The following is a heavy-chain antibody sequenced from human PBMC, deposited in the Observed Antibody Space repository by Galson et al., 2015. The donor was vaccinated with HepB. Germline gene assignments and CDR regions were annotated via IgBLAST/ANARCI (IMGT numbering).Heavy chain of an antibody. V-gene: IGHV3-33*08. CDR3: ARKYSSSWYYWFDY. CDR1: GFTFSSYG. CDR2: IWYDGSNK. J-gene: IGHJ4*02. Sequence: SLRLSCAASGFTFSSYGMHWVRQAPGKGLEWVAVIWYDGSNKYYADSVKGRFTISRDNSKNTLYLQMNSLRAEDTAVYYCARKYSSSWYYWFDYWGQGTLVTVSS. D-gene: IGHD6-13*01.